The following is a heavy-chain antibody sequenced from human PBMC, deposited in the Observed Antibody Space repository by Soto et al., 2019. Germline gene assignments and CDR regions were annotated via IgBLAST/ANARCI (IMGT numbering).Heavy chain of an antibody. J-gene: IGHJ3*02. CDR1: GFTFSSYA. D-gene: IGHD3-22*01. V-gene: IGHV3-23*01. CDR3: AKSXDYYDSSGSMPHDAFDI. Sequence: PGGSLRLSCAASGFTFSSYAMSWVRQAPGKGLEWVSAISGSGGSTYYADSVKGRFTISRDNSKNTLYLQMNSLRAEDTAVYYCAKSXDYYDSSGSMPHDAFDIWGQGTMVTVSS. CDR2: ISGSGGST.